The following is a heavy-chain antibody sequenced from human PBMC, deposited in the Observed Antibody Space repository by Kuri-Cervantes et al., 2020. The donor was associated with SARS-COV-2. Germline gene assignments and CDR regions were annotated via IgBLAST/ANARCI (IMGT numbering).Heavy chain of an antibody. CDR2: ISSTGSTI. CDR1: AFSFSDYY. CDR3: VGTRWNVDFWSGYSFLDY. Sequence: GGSLRLSCAASAFSFSDYYMSWIRQAPGKGLEWVSYISSTGSTIYYADSVKGRFTISRDNAKNSPYLQMNSLRVEDTAVYYCVGTRWNVDFWSGYSFLDYWGPGTLVTVSS. D-gene: IGHD3-3*01. V-gene: IGHV3-11*04. J-gene: IGHJ4*01.